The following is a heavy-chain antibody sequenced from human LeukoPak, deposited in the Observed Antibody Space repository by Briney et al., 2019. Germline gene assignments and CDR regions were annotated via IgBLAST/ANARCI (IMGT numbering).Heavy chain of an antibody. J-gene: IGHJ4*02. CDR1: GYTFTTYG. CDR2: ISANNGNT. V-gene: IGHV1-18*01. Sequence: ASVKVSCKASGYTFTTYGISWVRQAPGQGLEWLGWISANNGNTNYAQRLQGRVTMTTDTSTSTAYMELRSLRSDDTAVYYCARARGYSYGYTPDFDYWGQGTLVTVSS. CDR3: ARARGYSYGYTPDFDY. D-gene: IGHD5-18*01.